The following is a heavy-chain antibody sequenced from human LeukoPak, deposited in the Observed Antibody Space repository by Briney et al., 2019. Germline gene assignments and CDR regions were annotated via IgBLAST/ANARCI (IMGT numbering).Heavy chain of an antibody. J-gene: IGHJ4*02. V-gene: IGHV4-39*01. CDR2: LYYSGST. CDR1: GGSISSSSYY. Sequence: SETLSLTCTVSGGSISSSSYYWGWIRQPPGKGLEWIGNLYYSGSTYYNPSLKSRVTISVDTSKNQFSLKLSSVTAADTAVYYCARQAISGYDPPPFDSWGQGTLVTVSS. CDR3: ARQAISGYDPPPFDS. D-gene: IGHD5-12*01.